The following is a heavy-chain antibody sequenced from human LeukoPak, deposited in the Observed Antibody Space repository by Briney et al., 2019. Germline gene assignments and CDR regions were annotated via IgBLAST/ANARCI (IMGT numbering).Heavy chain of an antibody. Sequence: PGGSLRLSCAASGFTFSAYWMHWVRQAPGKGLVWVSRIYNDGSSRSYADSVKGRFTISRDNAKNTLYLQMNSLRAEDTALYLCSRSRDSGAFYFDSWGQGALVTVSS. V-gene: IGHV3-74*01. CDR2: IYNDGSSR. D-gene: IGHD2-15*01. CDR3: SRSRDSGAFYFDS. J-gene: IGHJ4*02. CDR1: GFTFSAYW.